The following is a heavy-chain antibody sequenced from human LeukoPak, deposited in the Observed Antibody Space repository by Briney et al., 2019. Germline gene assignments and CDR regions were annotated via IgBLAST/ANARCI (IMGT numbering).Heavy chain of an antibody. J-gene: IGHJ4*02. D-gene: IGHD6-19*01. CDR3: AKDYSSAVRGSGWSHFDY. CDR2: ISWDGGST. V-gene: IGHV3-43*01. Sequence: GGSLRLSCAASGFAFEDFTMYWVRQAPGKGLEWVSLISWDGGSTYHADSVKGRFTISRDNSKDSLYLQMNSLRTEDTALYYCAKDYSSAVRGSGWSHFDYRGQGTLVTVSS. CDR1: GFAFEDFT.